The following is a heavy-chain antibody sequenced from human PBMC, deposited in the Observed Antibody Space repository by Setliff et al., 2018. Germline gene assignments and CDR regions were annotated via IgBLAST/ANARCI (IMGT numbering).Heavy chain of an antibody. V-gene: IGHV4-4*09. CDR1: GGSLNNYY. D-gene: IGHD3-10*01. Sequence: PSETLSLTCTVSGGSLNNYYWTWIRQPPGKGLEWIGYIYTSGTAIYNPSLRSRVTISVDMSKKQFSLKLSSVTAADTAVYYCARAGGYYGSGSYYNDGWFDPWGQGTLVTVS. CDR2: IYTSGTA. CDR3: ARAGGYYGSGSYYNDGWFDP. J-gene: IGHJ5*02.